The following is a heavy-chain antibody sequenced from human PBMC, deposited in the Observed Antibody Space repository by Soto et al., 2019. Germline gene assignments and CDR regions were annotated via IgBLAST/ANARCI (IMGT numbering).Heavy chain of an antibody. CDR3: ARPRQGYDGYYIPFDF. CDR2: INVGKGNT. CDR1: GYTFTAYA. J-gene: IGHJ4*01. Sequence: RASVKVSCKAPGYTFTAYAIHWMRQAPGQRLEWMGWINVGKGNTRYSEKFQDRVTISRDTSASTAYLELSSLTSGDTAVYYCARPRQGYDGYYIPFDFWGHGTLVTVSS. V-gene: IGHV1-3*01. D-gene: IGHD3-22*01.